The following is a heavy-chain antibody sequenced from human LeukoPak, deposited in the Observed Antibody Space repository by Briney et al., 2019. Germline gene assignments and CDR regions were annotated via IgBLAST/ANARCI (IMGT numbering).Heavy chain of an antibody. Sequence: PSETLSLTCTVSGGSISSYYWSWIRQPPVKGLEWIGYIYYSGSTNYNPSLKSRVTISVDTSKNQFSLKLSSVTAADTAVYYCAREAARRRYGDSHHDYWGQGTLVTVSS. CDR2: IYYSGST. V-gene: IGHV4-59*01. D-gene: IGHD4-17*01. J-gene: IGHJ4*02. CDR1: GGSISSYY. CDR3: AREAARRRYGDSHHDY.